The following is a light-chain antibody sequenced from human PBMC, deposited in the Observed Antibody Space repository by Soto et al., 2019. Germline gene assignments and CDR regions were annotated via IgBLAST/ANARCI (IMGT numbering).Light chain of an antibody. CDR3: QQRSNCPST. V-gene: IGKV3-11*01. J-gene: IGKJ4*01. Sequence: EIVLTQSPATLSLSPGERATLSCRASQSVSSYLAWYQQKPGQAPRLLIYDASNRATGIPARFSGSGSGTDFPPTISSLEPEDFAVYYCQQRSNCPSTFGGGTRVEIK. CDR2: DAS. CDR1: QSVSSY.